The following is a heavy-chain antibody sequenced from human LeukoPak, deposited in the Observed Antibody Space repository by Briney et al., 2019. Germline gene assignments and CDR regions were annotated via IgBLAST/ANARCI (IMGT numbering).Heavy chain of an antibody. V-gene: IGHV4-34*01. J-gene: IGHJ4*02. Sequence: SETLSLTCAVYGGSFSGYYWSWIRQPPGKGLEWIGEINHSGSTNYNPSLKSRVTISVDTSKNQFSLKLSSVTAADTAVYYCARGSRGLEMATLSFDYWGQGTLVTVSS. CDR3: ARGSRGLEMATLSFDY. CDR1: GGSFSGYY. CDR2: INHSGST. D-gene: IGHD5-24*01.